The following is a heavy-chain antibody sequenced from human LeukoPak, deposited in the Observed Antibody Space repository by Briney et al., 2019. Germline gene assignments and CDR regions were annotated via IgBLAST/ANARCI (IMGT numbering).Heavy chain of an antibody. D-gene: IGHD6-19*01. CDR1: GFTVSSND. Sequence: PGGSLRLSCAASGFTVSSNDMSWVRQAPGKGLEWVSAIYSGGSIYYADSVKGRFTISRDNSKNTLYLQMNSLRAEDTAVYYCAKEFEQWLVLDAFDIWGQGTMVTVSS. CDR3: AKEFEQWLVLDAFDI. J-gene: IGHJ3*02. V-gene: IGHV3-53*01. CDR2: IYSGGSI.